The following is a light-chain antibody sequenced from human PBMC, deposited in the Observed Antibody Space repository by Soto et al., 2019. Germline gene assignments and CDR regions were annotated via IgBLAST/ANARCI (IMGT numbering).Light chain of an antibody. CDR2: GAS. CDR1: QSVSSN. CDR3: QHYNNWPIT. V-gene: IGKV3D-15*01. Sequence: EIVMTQSPATLSVSPGERATLSCRASQSVSSNLAWYQQKPGQAPRLLIYGASTRATGIPARFSGSASGTEFTLTISSLQSEAFAVYYCQHYNNWPITFGQGTRLEIK. J-gene: IGKJ5*01.